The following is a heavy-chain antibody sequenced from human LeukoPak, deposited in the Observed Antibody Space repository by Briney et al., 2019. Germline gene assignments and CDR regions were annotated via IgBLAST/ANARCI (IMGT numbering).Heavy chain of an antibody. J-gene: IGHJ3*02. CDR2: IRYDGGNK. V-gene: IGHV3-30*02. CDR3: ARDLGLRYDAFDI. D-gene: IGHD4-17*01. Sequence: GGSLRLSWAASGFTFSSYGMHWVRQAPGKGLEWVAFIRYDGGNKYYADSVKGRFTISRDNARKSLFLQMNSLRAEDTAVYYCARDLGLRYDAFDIWGQGTMVTVSS. CDR1: GFTFSSYG.